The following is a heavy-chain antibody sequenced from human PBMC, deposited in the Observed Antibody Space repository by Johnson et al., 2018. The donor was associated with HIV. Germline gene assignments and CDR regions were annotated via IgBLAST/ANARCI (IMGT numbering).Heavy chain of an antibody. J-gene: IGHJ3*02. Sequence: VQLVESGGGVVQPGRSLRLSCVASGFSLGAYAIHWVRQAPGKGLEWVALISYDGTDKFYATSVKGRFTISRDNSKNTLHLQMNSLRAEDTAVYYCAKCIWGSSLIDAFDIWGQGTMVTVSS. CDR3: AKCIWGSSLIDAFDI. CDR1: GFSLGAYA. CDR2: ISYDGTDK. V-gene: IGHV3-30*18. D-gene: IGHD6-13*01.